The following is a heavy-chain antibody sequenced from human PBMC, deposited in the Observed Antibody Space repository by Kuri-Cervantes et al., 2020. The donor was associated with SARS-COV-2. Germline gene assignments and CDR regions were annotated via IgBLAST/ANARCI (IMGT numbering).Heavy chain of an antibody. D-gene: IGHD3-22*01. Sequence: KVSCKGSGYSFTGYWISWVRQMPGKGLEWMGRIDPSGSYTNYSPSFQGHVTIAADKSISTAYLQWSSLKASDTAMYYCARFYDSSGQYYFDYWGHGTLVTVSS. CDR3: ARFYDSSGQYYFDY. J-gene: IGHJ4*01. CDR1: GYSFTGYW. CDR2: IDPSGSYT. V-gene: IGHV5-10-1*01.